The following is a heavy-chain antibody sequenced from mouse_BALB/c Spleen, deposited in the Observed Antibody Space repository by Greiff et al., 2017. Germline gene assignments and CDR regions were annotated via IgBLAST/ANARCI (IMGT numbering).Heavy chain of an antibody. Sequence: QVQLKESGPGLVAPSQSLSITCTVSGFSLTSYGVHWVRQPPGKGLEWLGVIWAGGSTNYNSALMSRLSISKDNSKSQVFLKMNSLQTDDTAMYYCARAPYYYGRAHFGYYAMDYWGQGTSVTVSS. CDR3: ARAPYYYGRAHFGYYAMDY. V-gene: IGHV2-9*02. D-gene: IGHD1-1*01. CDR2: IWAGGST. CDR1: GFSLTSYG. J-gene: IGHJ4*01.